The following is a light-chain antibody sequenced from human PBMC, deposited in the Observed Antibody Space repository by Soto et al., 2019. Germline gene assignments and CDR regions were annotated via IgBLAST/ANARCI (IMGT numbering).Light chain of an antibody. V-gene: IGKV1-12*01. CDR3: QQANSFPLT. J-gene: IGKJ4*01. Sequence: DIQMTQSPSSVSASVGYRVTITCLASQGITNWLAWYQQKPGKAPKLLIYAASGLPSGVPSRFSGSGSGTDFTLTISSLQPEDFETYYCQQANSFPLTFGGGTMVDIK. CDR2: AAS. CDR1: QGITNW.